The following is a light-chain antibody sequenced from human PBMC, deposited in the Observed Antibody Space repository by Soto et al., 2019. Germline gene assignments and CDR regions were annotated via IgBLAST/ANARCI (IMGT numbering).Light chain of an antibody. V-gene: IGKV2-28*01. J-gene: IGKJ1*01. CDR2: LGS. Sequence: DIVMTQSPLSLPVTPGEPASISCRSSQSLLHSNGYNYLDWYLQKPGQSPQLLIYLGSNRASGVPDRFSGSGSGTDFTLKISRVEAEDVGVYYCLQALQTPPTWTSGKGTKVEIK. CDR1: QSLLHSNGYNY. CDR3: LQALQTPPTWT.